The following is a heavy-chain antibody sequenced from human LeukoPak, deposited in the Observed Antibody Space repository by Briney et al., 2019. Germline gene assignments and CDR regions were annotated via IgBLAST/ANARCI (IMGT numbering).Heavy chain of an antibody. CDR1: GYTFTSYG. CDR2: IYAYNGNT. Sequence: ASVTVSFKCSGYTFTSYGISWVRQAPGQGLEWMGWIYAYNGNTNYAQELQGRVTMSTDTSTSTAYMELRSLRSDDTAVYYCARATVGYCSSTSCPEYFQHWGQGTLVTVSS. CDR3: ARATVGYCSSTSCPEYFQH. D-gene: IGHD2-2*01. J-gene: IGHJ1*01. V-gene: IGHV1-18*04.